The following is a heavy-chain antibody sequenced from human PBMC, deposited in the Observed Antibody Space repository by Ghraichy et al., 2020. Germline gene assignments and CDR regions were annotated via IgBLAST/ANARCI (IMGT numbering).Heavy chain of an antibody. Sequence: GALRLSCAASDFGFSNYEMNWVRQAPGKGLEWISHITTSGSVKTYADSVKGRFTVSRDNAKNSLFLQMSSLRADDTAVYYCARDAGDIFDYWGQGTLVTVSS. J-gene: IGHJ4*02. V-gene: IGHV3-48*03. CDR1: DFGFSNYE. CDR3: ARDAGDIFDY. CDR2: ITTSGSVK.